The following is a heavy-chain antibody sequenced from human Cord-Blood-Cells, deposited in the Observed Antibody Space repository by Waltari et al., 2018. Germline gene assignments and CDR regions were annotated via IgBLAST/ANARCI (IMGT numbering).Heavy chain of an antibody. CDR2: FDPEDGET. J-gene: IGHJ4*02. CDR3: ATGIFEVAGFDY. CDR1: GYTLTELS. D-gene: IGHD6-19*01. V-gene: IGHV1-24*01. Sequence: QVQLVQSGAEVKKPGASVQVSCQVSGYTLTELSMHWVRQAPGKGLEWMGGFDPEDGETNYEQKFQGRVTMTEDTATDTAYMELSSLRSEDTAVYYCATGIFEVAGFDYWGQGTLVTGSS.